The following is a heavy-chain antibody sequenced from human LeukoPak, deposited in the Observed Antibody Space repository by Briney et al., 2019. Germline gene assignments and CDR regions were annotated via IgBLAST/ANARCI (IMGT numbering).Heavy chain of an antibody. V-gene: IGHV1-18*01. Sequence: ASVTVSCKASGYTFTSYGISWVRQAPGQGLEWMGWISAYNGNTNYAQKLQGRVTMTTDTSTSTAYMELRSLRSDDTAVYYCAGDGIAALYYYGMDVWGQGTTVTVSS. CDR1: GYTFTSYG. D-gene: IGHD6-6*01. CDR3: AGDGIAALYYYGMDV. J-gene: IGHJ6*02. CDR2: ISAYNGNT.